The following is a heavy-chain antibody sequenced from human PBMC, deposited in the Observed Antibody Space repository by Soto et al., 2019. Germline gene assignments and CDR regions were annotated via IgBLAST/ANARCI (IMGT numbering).Heavy chain of an antibody. Sequence: PSETLSLTCTVSGGSISSSTSYWGWIRQPPGKGLEWIGGINYSGSTYYSPSLKSRVTISADTSKNQFSLKLSSVTAADTAVYYCARPVNYYYYYYMDVWGKGTMVTVSS. CDR1: GGSISSSTSY. V-gene: IGHV4-39*01. J-gene: IGHJ6*03. CDR2: INYSGST. CDR3: ARPVNYYYYYYMDV.